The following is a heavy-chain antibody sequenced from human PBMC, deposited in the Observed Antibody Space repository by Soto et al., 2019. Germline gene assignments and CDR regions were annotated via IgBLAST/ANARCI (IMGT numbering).Heavy chain of an antibody. D-gene: IGHD3-3*01. CDR3: ARDMTYYDFWSGYYPYCYYGMDV. J-gene: IGHJ6*02. Sequence: PGGSLRLSCAASGFTFSSYGMHWVRQAPVKGLEWVAVISYDGSNKYYADSVKGRITISRDNSKNTLYLQMSSLRTEDTAVYYCARDMTYYDFWSGYYPYCYYGMDVWGQGTTVTVSS. CDR2: ISYDGSNK. V-gene: IGHV3-30*03. CDR1: GFTFSSYG.